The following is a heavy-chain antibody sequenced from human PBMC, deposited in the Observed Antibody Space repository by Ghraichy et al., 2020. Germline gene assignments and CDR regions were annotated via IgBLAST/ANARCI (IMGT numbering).Heavy chain of an antibody. CDR1: GGSISSSSYY. Sequence: SETLSLTCTVSGGSISSSSYYWGWIRQPPGKGLEWIGSIYYSGSTYYNPSLKSRVTISVDTSKNQFSLKLSSVTAADTAVYYCARIPPSMDPDYWGQGTLVTVSS. V-gene: IGHV4-39*01. J-gene: IGHJ4*02. D-gene: IGHD2/OR15-2a*01. CDR2: IYYSGST. CDR3: ARIPPSMDPDY.